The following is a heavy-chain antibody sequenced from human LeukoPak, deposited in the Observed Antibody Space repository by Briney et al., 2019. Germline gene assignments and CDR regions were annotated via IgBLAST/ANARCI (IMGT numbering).Heavy chain of an antibody. CDR1: GFTFSSYE. D-gene: IGHD5-24*01. Sequence: GGSLRLSCAASGFTFSSYEMNWVRQAPGKGLEWVSYISSSGSTIYYADSVKGRFTISRDNAKNPLYLQMNSLRPEDTAVYYCAKDDAWLQYGNWGRGTLVTVSS. CDR2: ISSSGSTI. J-gene: IGHJ4*02. V-gene: IGHV3-48*03. CDR3: AKDDAWLQYGN.